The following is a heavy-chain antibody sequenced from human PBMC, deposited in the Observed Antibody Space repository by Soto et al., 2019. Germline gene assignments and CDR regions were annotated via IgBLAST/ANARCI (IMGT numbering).Heavy chain of an antibody. V-gene: IGHV3-21*01. CDR1: GFTFSSYS. D-gene: IGHD3-22*01. CDR2: ISSSSSYI. CDR3: ARGNAPTYYYDSSGYPKAFDY. J-gene: IGHJ4*01. Sequence: GGSLRLSCAASGFTFSSYSMNWVRQAPGKGLEWVSSISSSSSYIYYADSVKGRFTISRDNAKNLLYLQMNSLRAEDTAVYYCARGNAPTYYYDSSGYPKAFDYWG.